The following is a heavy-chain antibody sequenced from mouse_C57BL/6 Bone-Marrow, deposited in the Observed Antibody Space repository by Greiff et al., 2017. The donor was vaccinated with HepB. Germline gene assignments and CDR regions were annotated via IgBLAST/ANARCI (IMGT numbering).Heavy chain of an antibody. J-gene: IGHJ3*01. CDR1: GYTFTSYW. CDR3: ARYAIFYPAWFAY. V-gene: IGHV1-74*01. CDR2: IHPSDSDT. D-gene: IGHD1-1*01. Sequence: QVQLQQPGAELVKPGASVKVSCKASGYTFTSYWMHWVKQRPGQGLEWIGRIHPSDSDTNYNQKFKGKATLTADKSSSTAYMQLSSLTYEDSAVYYFARYAIFYPAWFAYWGQGTLVTVSA.